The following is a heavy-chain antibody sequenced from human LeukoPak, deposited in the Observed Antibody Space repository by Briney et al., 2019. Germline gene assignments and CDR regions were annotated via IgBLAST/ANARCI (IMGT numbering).Heavy chain of an antibody. CDR1: GFTFSDYR. D-gene: IGHD6-13*01. CDR3: LAGYYYSQMDV. J-gene: IGHJ6*03. CDR2: VNIHGSGT. Sequence: GGSLRLSCAASGFTFSDYRMHWVPQPPGKGLVWVARVNIHGSGTDYADSVKGRFTISRDNAKNTLYLQMSSLRAEDTAVYYALAGYYYSQMDVWVKGTAVTVSS. V-gene: IGHV3-74*01.